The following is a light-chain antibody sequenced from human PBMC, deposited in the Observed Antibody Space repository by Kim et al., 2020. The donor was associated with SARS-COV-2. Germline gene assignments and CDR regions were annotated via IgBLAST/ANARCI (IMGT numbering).Light chain of an antibody. Sequence: DIQMTQAPSTLSASVGDRVTITCRASQSISSRLAWYQQRPGKAPKLLIYKASSLQSEVPSRFSGSGSGTEFTLTITSLQPDDSATYYCQQYDSYPVTFGGGTKLEIK. J-gene: IGKJ4*01. CDR1: QSISSR. CDR3: QQYDSYPVT. V-gene: IGKV1-5*03. CDR2: KAS.